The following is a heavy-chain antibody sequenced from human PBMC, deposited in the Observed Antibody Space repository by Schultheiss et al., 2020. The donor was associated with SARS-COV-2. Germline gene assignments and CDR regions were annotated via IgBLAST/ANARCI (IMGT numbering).Heavy chain of an antibody. CDR2: IYPGDSDT. CDR1: GYSFTSYW. J-gene: IGHJ4*02. Sequence: GESLKISCKGSGYSFTSYWIGWVRQMPGKGLEWMGIIYPGDSDTRYRPSFQGQVTISAVKTISTAYLQWSSLKASDTAMYYCARPGLVGADRGLGQDYWGQGTLVTVSS. D-gene: IGHD3-3*01. V-gene: IGHV5-51*01. CDR3: ARPGLVGADRGLGQDY.